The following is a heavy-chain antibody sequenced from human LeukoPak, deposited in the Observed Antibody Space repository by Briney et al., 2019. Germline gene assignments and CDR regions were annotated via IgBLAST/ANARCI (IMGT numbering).Heavy chain of an antibody. CDR1: GHSISSGYY. CDR2: IYHSATT. Sequence: SETLSLTCGVSGHSISSGYYWGWMRQPPGRGLEYIGNIYHSATTYYNPSLKSRVTMSVDTSKNQFSLKLSSVTAADTAVYYCARESVAAEANYFDYWGQGTLVTVSS. CDR3: ARESVAAEANYFDY. D-gene: IGHD2-15*01. V-gene: IGHV4-38-2*02. J-gene: IGHJ4*02.